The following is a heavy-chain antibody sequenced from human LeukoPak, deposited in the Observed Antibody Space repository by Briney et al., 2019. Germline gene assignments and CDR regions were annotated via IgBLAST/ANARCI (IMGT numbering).Heavy chain of an antibody. Sequence: GASVKVSCKASGYTFTDNFLLWPRQAPGQGLEWMGWIHPNSSQTTIAQNFQGRVTMTSDTSISTAYMELSSLTSDDTATYYCTREDYWGQGTLLIVSS. V-gene: IGHV1-2*02. CDR1: GYTFTDNF. CDR2: IHPNSSQT. CDR3: TREDY. J-gene: IGHJ4*02.